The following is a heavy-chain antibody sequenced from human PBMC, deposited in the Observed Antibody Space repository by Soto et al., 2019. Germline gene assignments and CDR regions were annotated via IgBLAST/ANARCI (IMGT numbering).Heavy chain of an antibody. CDR3: AKDKVRYFDYFDY. V-gene: IGHV3-30*18. CDR2: ISYDGSNK. D-gene: IGHD3-9*01. J-gene: IGHJ4*02. Sequence: HPGGSLRLSCAASGFTFSSYGMHWVRQAPGKGLEWVAVISYDGSNKYYADSVKGRFTISRDNSKNTLYLQMNSLRAEDTAVYYCAKDKVRYFDYFDYWGQGTLVTVSS. CDR1: GFTFSSYG.